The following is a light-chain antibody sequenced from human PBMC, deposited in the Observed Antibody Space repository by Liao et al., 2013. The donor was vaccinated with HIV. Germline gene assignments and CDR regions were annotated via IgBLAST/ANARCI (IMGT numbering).Light chain of an antibody. CDR1: NIETKS. CDR3: QVWDTSSDHPYV. Sequence: SYVLTQPPSLSVAPGETASIPCVGDNIETKSVHWCQQRPGQAPVLVMQYDGDRPSGIPERFSGSNSGNTATLIISRVEAGDEADYYCQVWDTSSDHPYVFGTGTKVTVL. J-gene: IGLJ1*01. V-gene: IGLV3-21*01. CDR2: YDG.